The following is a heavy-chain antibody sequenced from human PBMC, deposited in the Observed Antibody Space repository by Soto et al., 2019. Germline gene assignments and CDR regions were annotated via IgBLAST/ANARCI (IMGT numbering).Heavy chain of an antibody. V-gene: IGHV3-21*01. CDR1: GFTFSTYS. D-gene: IGHD4-4*01. CDR2: ISGSGNYT. J-gene: IGHJ4*02. CDR3: AREGINNYNEYYFDS. Sequence: NPEGSLRLSCAASGFTFSTYSMNWVRQAPGKGLEWVSSISGSGNYTHYADSLGGRFTISRDNAKTSLYLQMNSLRAEDTAVYYCAREGINNYNEYYFDSWGQGTVVTVSS.